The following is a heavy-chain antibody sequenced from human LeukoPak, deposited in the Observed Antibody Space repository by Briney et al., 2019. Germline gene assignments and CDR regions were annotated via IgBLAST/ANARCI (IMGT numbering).Heavy chain of an antibody. J-gene: IGHJ4*02. V-gene: IGHV4-61*02. CDR3: ATQGWTKLYFDY. D-gene: IGHD3/OR15-3a*01. Sequence: PSETLSLTCTVSGVSISSGSYYWSWIRQPAGKGLEWIGRIYTSGSTNYNPSLKSRVTISVDTSKNQFSLKLSSVTAADTAVYYCATQGWTKLYFDYWGQGTLVSVSS. CDR1: GVSISSGSYY. CDR2: IYTSGST.